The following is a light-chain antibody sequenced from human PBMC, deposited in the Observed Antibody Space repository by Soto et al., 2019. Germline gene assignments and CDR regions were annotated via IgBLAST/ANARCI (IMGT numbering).Light chain of an antibody. J-gene: IGKJ1*01. Sequence: EIVLTQSPATLSLSPGERATFSCKASQSVGTSLAWFQQKSCQAPRLLIYDASVRATDIPARFSGSGSGTDFTLPISRLQPEDIAMYYCQQSSNWPPWTFGRGTRVEI. V-gene: IGKV3-11*01. CDR3: QQSSNWPPWT. CDR2: DAS. CDR1: QSVGTS.